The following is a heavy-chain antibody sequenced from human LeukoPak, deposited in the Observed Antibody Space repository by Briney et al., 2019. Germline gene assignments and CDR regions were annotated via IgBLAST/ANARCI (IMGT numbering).Heavy chain of an antibody. CDR3: ARVNPGIAAAGGAYYFDY. CDR1: GFTFSNAW. V-gene: IGHV3-15*07. Sequence: PGGSLRLSCAASGFTFSNAWMNWVRQAPGKGLEWVGRIKSKTDGGTTDYAAPVKGRFTISRDDSKNTLYLQMNSLRAEDTAVYYCARVNPGIAAAGGAYYFDYWGQGTLVTVSS. CDR2: IKSKTDGGTT. J-gene: IGHJ4*02. D-gene: IGHD6-13*01.